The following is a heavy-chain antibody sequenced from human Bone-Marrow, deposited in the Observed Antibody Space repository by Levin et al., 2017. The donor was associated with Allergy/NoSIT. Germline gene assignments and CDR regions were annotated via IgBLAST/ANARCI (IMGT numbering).Heavy chain of an antibody. J-gene: IGHJ4*02. V-gene: IGHV4-4*02. CDR2: VHPRGTT. D-gene: IGHD5-24*01. CDR3: VRNGYYCLDY. Sequence: SETLSLTCAVSGDSVSRDNWWSWVRQPPGKGLEWIGEVHPRGTTHYNPSLKGRVIVSLDKAKNQVSLNLNSVTAADTAVYYCVRNGYYCLDYWGPGILVTISS. CDR1: GDSVSRDNW.